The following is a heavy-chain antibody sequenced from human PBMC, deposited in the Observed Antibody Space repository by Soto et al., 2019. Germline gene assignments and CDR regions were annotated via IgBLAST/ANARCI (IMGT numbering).Heavy chain of an antibody. CDR2: IYSGGST. V-gene: IGHV3-53*04. CDR3: ARLLSGFSYGRYYYYMDV. CDR1: GFTVSSNY. J-gene: IGHJ6*03. Sequence: GGSLRLSCAASGFTVSSNYMSWVRQAPGKGLEWVSVIYSGGSTSYADSVKGRFTISRHNSKSTLYLQVNSLRAEDTAVYYCARLLSGFSYGRYYYYMDVWGKGTTVTVSS. D-gene: IGHD5-18*01.